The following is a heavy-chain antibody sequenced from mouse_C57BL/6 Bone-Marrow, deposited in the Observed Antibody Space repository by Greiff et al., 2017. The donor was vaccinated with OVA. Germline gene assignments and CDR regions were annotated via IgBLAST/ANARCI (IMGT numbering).Heavy chain of an antibody. CDR3: ARGVPWYFDG. Sequence: VQLQQPGAELVMPGASVKLSCKASGYTFTSYWMHWVKQRPGQGLEWIGEIDPSDSYTNYNQKFKGKSTLTVDKSSSTAYMQLSSLTSEDSAVYYCARGVPWYFDGWGTGTTVTVSS. CDR2: IDPSDSYT. D-gene: IGHD5-1*01. CDR1: GYTFTSYW. J-gene: IGHJ1*03. V-gene: IGHV1-69*01.